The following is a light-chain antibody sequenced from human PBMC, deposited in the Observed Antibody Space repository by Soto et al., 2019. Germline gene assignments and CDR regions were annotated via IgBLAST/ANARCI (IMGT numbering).Light chain of an antibody. Sequence: QSVLTQPASVSGSPGQSITISCTGTSGDIGSYNRVSWYQQHPGKAPKLIIYEVTDRPSGVSNRFSGSKSGNTASLTISGLQAEDEAEYYCSSSAGIYHYLVFGGGTKLTVL. V-gene: IGLV2-14*01. CDR2: EVT. J-gene: IGLJ3*02. CDR3: SSSAGIYHYLV. CDR1: SGDIGSYNR.